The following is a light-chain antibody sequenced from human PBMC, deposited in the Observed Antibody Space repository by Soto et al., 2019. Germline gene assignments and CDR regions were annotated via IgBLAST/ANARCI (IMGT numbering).Light chain of an antibody. CDR2: DAS. CDR1: QSVSSSY. J-gene: IGKJ2*01. CDR3: QQYGSSSYT. V-gene: IGKV3-20*01. Sequence: EIVLTQSPGTLSLSPGERATLSCRASQSVSSSYLAWYQQKPGQAPRLLIYDASSRATGIPDRFSGSGSGTDFTLTISRLEPEDFAVYYCQQYGSSSYTFGQETKLEIK.